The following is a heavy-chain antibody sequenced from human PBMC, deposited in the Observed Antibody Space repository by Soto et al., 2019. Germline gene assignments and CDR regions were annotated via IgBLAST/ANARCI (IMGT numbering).Heavy chain of an antibody. V-gene: IGHV3-30*18. D-gene: IGHD3-22*01. CDR3: AKDPTYYYDSSGPIFDY. CDR2: ISYDGSNK. CDR1: GFTFSSYG. Sequence: PGGSLRLSCAASGFTFSSYGMHWVRQAPGKGLEWVAVISYDGSNKYYADSVKGRFTISRDNSKNTLYLQMNSLRAEDTAVYYCAKDPTYYYDSSGPIFDYWGQGTLVTVSS. J-gene: IGHJ4*02.